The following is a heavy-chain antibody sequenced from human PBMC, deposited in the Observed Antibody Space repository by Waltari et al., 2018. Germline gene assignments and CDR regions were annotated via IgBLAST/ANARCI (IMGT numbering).Heavy chain of an antibody. CDR3: ARAPLNGYQLSHMDV. CDR2: ISSSSSYI. J-gene: IGHJ6*03. D-gene: IGHD2-2*01. Sequence: LQLQESGPGLVKPSETLSLTCSVSGGSISSSSFFWGWIRQPPGKGLEWVSSISSSSSYIYYADSVKGRFTISRDNAKNSLYLQMNSLRAEDTAVYYCARAPLNGYQLSHMDVWGKGTTVTVSS. V-gene: IGHV3-21*02. CDR1: GGSISSSS.